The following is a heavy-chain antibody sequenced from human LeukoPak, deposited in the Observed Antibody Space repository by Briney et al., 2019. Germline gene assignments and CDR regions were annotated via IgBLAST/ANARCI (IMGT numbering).Heavy chain of an antibody. V-gene: IGHV3-7*03. Sequence: GGSLRLSCAASGFTFSTSWMSWVRQAPGKGLEWVANIKQDGSEKYYVDSVKGRFTISRDNAKNSLYLQMNSLRAEDTAVYYCAKDSDDVVGAYRANYFDYWGQGTLVTVSS. CDR2: IKQDGSEK. CDR1: GFTFSTSW. D-gene: IGHD1-26*01. J-gene: IGHJ4*02. CDR3: AKDSDDVVGAYRANYFDY.